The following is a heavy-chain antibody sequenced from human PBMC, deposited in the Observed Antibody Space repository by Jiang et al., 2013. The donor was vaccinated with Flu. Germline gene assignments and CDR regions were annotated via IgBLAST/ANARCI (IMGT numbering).Heavy chain of an antibody. CDR3: AREYCGGDCYTLGYFDY. J-gene: IGHJ4*02. Sequence: VESGGGVVQPGRSLXLSCAASRIHFSSYAMHWVRQAPGKGLEWVAVISYDGSNKYYADSVKGRFTISRDNSKNTLYLQMNSLRAEDTAVYYCAREYCGGDCYTLGYFDYWGQGTLVTVSS. CDR1: RIHFSSYA. D-gene: IGHD2-21*02. CDR2: ISYDGSNK. V-gene: IGHV3-30-3*01.